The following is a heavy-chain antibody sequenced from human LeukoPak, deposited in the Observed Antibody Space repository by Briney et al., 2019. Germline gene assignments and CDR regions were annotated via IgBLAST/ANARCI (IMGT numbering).Heavy chain of an antibody. V-gene: IGHV4-34*01. J-gene: IGHJ4*02. CDR3: ARASIAAAGIDGGFDY. D-gene: IGHD6-13*01. CDR2: INHSGST. Sequence: SETLSLTCAVYGGSFSGYYWSWIRQPPGKGLEWIGEINHSGSTNYNPSLKSRVTISVDTSKNQFSLKLSSVTAADMAVYYCARASIAAAGIDGGFDYWGQGTLVTVSS. CDR1: GGSFSGYY.